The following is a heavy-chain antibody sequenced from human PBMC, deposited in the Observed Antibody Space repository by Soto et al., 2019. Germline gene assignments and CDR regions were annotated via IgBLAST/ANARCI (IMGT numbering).Heavy chain of an antibody. J-gene: IGHJ4*02. V-gene: IGHV4-59*01. Sequence: SETLSLTCTVSGGSISSYYWSWIRQPPGKGLEWIGYIYYSGSTNYNPSLKSRVTISVDTSKNQFSLKLSSVTAADTAVYYCARDSSVSHLGEDVFDYWGQGTLVTVSP. CDR2: IYYSGST. D-gene: IGHD3-16*01. CDR1: GGSISSYY. CDR3: ARDSSVSHLGEDVFDY.